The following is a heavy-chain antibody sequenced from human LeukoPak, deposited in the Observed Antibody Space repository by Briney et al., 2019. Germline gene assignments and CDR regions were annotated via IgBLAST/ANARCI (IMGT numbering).Heavy chain of an antibody. J-gene: IGHJ6*02. CDR2: ISSSGSTT. CDR3: AKGGRRCSGGSCYSAEYYYYGMDV. CDR1: GFTFSDYY. Sequence: GGSLRLSCAASGFTFSDYYMSWIRQAPGKGLEWVSYISSSGSTTYYADSVKGRFTISRDNSKNTLYLQMNSLRAEDTAVYYCAKGGRRCSGGSCYSAEYYYYGMDVWGQGTTVTVSS. D-gene: IGHD2-15*01. V-gene: IGHV3-11*01.